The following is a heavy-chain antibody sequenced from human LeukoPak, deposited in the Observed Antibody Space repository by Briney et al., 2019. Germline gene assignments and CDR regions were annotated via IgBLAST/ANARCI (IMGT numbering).Heavy chain of an antibody. J-gene: IGHJ4*02. V-gene: IGHV3-74*01. CDR3: VRDLGGRSGH. CDR1: GFTFSSNW. D-gene: IGHD1-26*01. Sequence: GGSLRLSCVTSGFTFSSNWMHWVRQAPGKGLVWVSRINEDGSTTNYADSVKGRSTIFRDNAKNTLYLQMNSLRAEDTAVYYCVRDLGGRSGHWGQGTLVTVSS. CDR2: INEDGSTT.